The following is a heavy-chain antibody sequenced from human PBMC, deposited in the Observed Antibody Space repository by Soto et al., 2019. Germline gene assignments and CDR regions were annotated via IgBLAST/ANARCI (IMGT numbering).Heavy chain of an antibody. V-gene: IGHV3-30-3*01. Sequence: GGSLRLSCAASGFTFSSYAMHWVRQAPGKGLEWVAVISYDGSNKYYADSVKGRFTISRDNSKNTLYLQMNSLRAEDTAVYYCARDRDYDILTGYYHDAFDIWGQGTMVTVSS. CDR3: ARDRDYDILTGYYHDAFDI. D-gene: IGHD3-9*01. J-gene: IGHJ3*02. CDR2: ISYDGSNK. CDR1: GFTFSSYA.